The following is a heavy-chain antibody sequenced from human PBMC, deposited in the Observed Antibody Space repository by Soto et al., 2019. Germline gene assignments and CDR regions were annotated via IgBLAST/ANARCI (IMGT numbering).Heavy chain of an antibody. V-gene: IGHV3-30*18. J-gene: IGHJ6*02. CDR3: AKDQGLVRRYYYYHGMDV. D-gene: IGHD6-19*01. CDR1: GFTFSSYG. CDR2: ISYDGSNK. Sequence: GWSLRLSCAASGFTFSSYGMHWVRQAPGKGLEWVAVISYDGSNKYYADSVKGRFTISRDNSKNTLYLQMNSLRAEDTAVYYCAKDQGLVRRYYYYHGMDVWGQGTTVTVSS.